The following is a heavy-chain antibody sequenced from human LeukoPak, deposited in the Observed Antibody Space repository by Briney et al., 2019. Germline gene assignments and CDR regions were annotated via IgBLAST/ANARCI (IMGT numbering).Heavy chain of an antibody. CDR2: INPNSGGT. V-gene: IGHV1-2*02. CDR1: GYNLTSYH. Sequence: ASMKVSCKTSGYNLTSYHMHWVRQAPGQGLEWTGWINPNSGGTNYAQKFQGRVTMTRDTSISTAYMELSRLRSDATAVYYCASKRSSSRWYEWFAPWGQGTLVTVSS. D-gene: IGHD6-13*01. J-gene: IGHJ5*02. CDR3: ASKRSSSRWYEWFAP.